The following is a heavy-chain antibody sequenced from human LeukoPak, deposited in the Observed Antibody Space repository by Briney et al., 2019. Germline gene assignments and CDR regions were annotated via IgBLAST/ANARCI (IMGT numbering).Heavy chain of an antibody. CDR2: INPSGGST. D-gene: IGHD3-22*01. CDR3: ARGPRYYYDSSGPEYFQH. V-gene: IGHV1-46*01. J-gene: IGHJ1*01. CDR1: GYTFTSYY. Sequence: GASVKVSCKASGYTFTSYYMHWVRQAPGQGLEWMGIINPSGGSTSYAQKFQGRVTMTRDTSTSTVYMELSSLRSEDTAVYYCARGPRYYYDSSGPEYFQHWGQGTLVTVSS.